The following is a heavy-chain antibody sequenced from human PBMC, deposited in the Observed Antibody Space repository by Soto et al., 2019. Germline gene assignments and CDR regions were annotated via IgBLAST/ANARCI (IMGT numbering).Heavy chain of an antibody. J-gene: IGHJ6*04. Sequence: SEPLSLTCRVSGGSISSYYGSWIRQPPGKGLEWIGYIYYSGSTNYNPSLKSRVTISVDTSKNQFSLKLSSVTAADTAVYYCERGHPVDVWGKGTTVTVSS. CDR3: ERGHPVDV. CDR2: IYYSGST. CDR1: GGSISSYY. V-gene: IGHV4-59*01.